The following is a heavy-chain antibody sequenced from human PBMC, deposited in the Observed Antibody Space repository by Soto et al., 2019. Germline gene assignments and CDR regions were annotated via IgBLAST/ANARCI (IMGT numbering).Heavy chain of an antibody. CDR1: DGSFSGHY. D-gene: IGHD1-1*01. Sequence: QVRLQEWGAGLLKPSETLSLTCGVFDGSFSGHYYNCIRQPPGKGLEWIGEIKQSGGTNYSPSLKGRVIISLDRSKTQVSLKLTSVTVADPAVDDCAARLTQGVTGRKDWFDPWGQGTLVTVSS. V-gene: IGHV4-34*02. CDR3: AARLTQGVTGRKDWFDP. J-gene: IGHJ5*02. CDR2: IKQSGGT.